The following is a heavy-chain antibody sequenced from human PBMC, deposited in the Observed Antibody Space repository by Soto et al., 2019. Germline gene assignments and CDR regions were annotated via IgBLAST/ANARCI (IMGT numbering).Heavy chain of an antibody. V-gene: IGHV1-69*13. CDR1: GGTFSSYA. D-gene: IGHD6-6*01. Sequence: SVKVSCKASGGTFSSYAISWVRQAPGQGLEWMGGIIPIFGTANYVQKFQGRVTITADESTSTAYMELSSLRSEDTAVYYCSGTGTRARPDYFDYWGQGTLVTVSS. CDR3: SGTGTRARPDYFDY. CDR2: IIPIFGTA. J-gene: IGHJ4*02.